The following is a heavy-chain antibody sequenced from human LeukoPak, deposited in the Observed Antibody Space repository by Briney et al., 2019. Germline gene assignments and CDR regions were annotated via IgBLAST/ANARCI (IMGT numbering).Heavy chain of an antibody. CDR2: ISYDGSNK. D-gene: IGHD6-6*01. CDR1: GFTFSSYA. V-gene: IGHV3-30*04. Sequence: EGSLRLSCAASGFTFSSYAMHWVRQAPGKGLEWVAVISYDGSNKYYADSVKGRFTISRDNSKNSLDLQMNSLRVEDTAIYYCARGQNVRPSAFFDSWGQGTLVTVSS. J-gene: IGHJ4*02. CDR3: ARGQNVRPSAFFDS.